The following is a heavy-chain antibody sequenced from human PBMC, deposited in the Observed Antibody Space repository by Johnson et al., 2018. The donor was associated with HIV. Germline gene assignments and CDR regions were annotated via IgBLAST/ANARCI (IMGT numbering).Heavy chain of an antibody. Sequence: VHLVESGGGLVKPWGSLRLSCAASGFTFSNAWMSWVRQAPGKGLEWVGRIKSKTDGETTDYAAPVKGRFTISRDDSKNTLYLQMNSLKTEDTAVYYCTTDPTSILWFREVGRDAFDIWGQGTMVTVSS. CDR2: IKSKTDGETT. J-gene: IGHJ3*02. V-gene: IGHV3-15*01. D-gene: IGHD3-10*01. CDR3: TTDPTSILWFREVGRDAFDI. CDR1: GFTFSNAW.